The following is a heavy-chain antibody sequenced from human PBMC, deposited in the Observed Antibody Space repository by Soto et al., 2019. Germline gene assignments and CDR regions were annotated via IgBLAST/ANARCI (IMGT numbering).Heavy chain of an antibody. V-gene: IGHV4-34*01. CDR3: ARGRRGDYYYYYYGMDV. D-gene: IGHD2-21*01. CDR2: INHSGST. J-gene: IGHJ6*02. CDR1: GGSFSGYY. Sequence: PSETLSLTCAVYGGSFSGYYWSWIRQPPGKGLEWIGEINHSGSTNYNPSLKSRVTISVDTSRNQFSLKLSSVTAADTAVYYCARGRRGDYYYYYYGMDVWGQGTTVTVSS.